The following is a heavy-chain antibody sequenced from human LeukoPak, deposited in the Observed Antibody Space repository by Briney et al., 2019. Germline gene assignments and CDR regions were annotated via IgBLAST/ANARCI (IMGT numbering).Heavy chain of an antibody. CDR2: VYDSGST. V-gene: IGHV4-30-4*08. J-gene: IGHJ3*02. CDR1: GGSISRGLYF. CDR3: ASRSSVSSCRLPCNVAFDI. D-gene: IGHD2-15*01. Sequence: SETLSLTCTVSGGSISRGLYFWSWVRQHPGKGLEWIGYVYDSGSTYFNPSLKSRVTISVDTSKNQFSLKLSSVTAADTAVYYCASRSSVSSCRLPCNVAFDIWGQGTMVTVSS.